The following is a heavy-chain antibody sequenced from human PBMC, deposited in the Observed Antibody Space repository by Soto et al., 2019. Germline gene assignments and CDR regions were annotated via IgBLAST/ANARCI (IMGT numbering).Heavy chain of an antibody. CDR2: INPNSGGT. CDR1: GYTFTGYY. Sequence: VKVSCKASGYTFTGYYMHWVRQAPGQGLEWMGWINPNSGGTNYAQKFQGWVTMTRDTSISTAYMELSRLRSDDTAVYYCAREIPKYDFWSGYYLDYWGQGTLVTVSS. J-gene: IGHJ4*02. D-gene: IGHD3-3*01. V-gene: IGHV1-2*04. CDR3: AREIPKYDFWSGYYLDY.